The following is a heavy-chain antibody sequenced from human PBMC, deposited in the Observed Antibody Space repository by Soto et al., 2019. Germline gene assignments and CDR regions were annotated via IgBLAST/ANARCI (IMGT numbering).Heavy chain of an antibody. CDR3: ARGSSSWYWWLDP. Sequence: SETLSLTCTFSGFYVSSGSYYWSWIRQPPGKGLEWIGYIYYSGSTNYNPSLKSRVTISVDTSKNQFSMELSSVTAADTAVYYCARGSSSWYWWLDPWGQGTLVTVSS. J-gene: IGHJ5*02. CDR1: GFYVSSGSYY. D-gene: IGHD6-13*01. V-gene: IGHV4-61*01. CDR2: IYYSGST.